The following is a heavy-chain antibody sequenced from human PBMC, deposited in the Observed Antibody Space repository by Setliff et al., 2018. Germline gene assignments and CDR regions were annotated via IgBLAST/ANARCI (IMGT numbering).Heavy chain of an antibody. CDR2: IHYSGSP. Sequence: PSETLSLTCPVSGGSISSYYWNWIRQPPGKGLEWIGYIHYSGSPNYHPSLKSRVSTSVDTSQNQISLKLSSVTAADTAVYYCARTMYSSSWYGAFDIWGQGTMVTVSS. V-gene: IGHV4-59*01. D-gene: IGHD6-13*01. J-gene: IGHJ3*02. CDR3: ARTMYSSSWYGAFDI. CDR1: GGSISSYY.